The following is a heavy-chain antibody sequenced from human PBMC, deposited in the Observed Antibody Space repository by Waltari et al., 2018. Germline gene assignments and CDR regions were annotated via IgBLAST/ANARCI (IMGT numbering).Heavy chain of an antibody. CDR2: ISWNSGSI. J-gene: IGHJ4*02. CDR1: GFTFDDYA. CDR3: AKVLYGGNSPFDY. D-gene: IGHD3-3*01. V-gene: IGHV3-9*01. Sequence: EVQLVESGGGLVQPGRSLRLSCAASGFTFDDYAMHWVRQAPGKGLEWVPGISWNSGSIGYADSVKGRITISRDNAKNSLYLQMNSLRAEDTALYYCAKVLYGGNSPFDYWGQGTLVTVSS.